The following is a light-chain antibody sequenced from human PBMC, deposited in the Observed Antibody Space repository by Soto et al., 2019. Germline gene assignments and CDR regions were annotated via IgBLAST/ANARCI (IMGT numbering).Light chain of an antibody. Sequence: QSALTQPASVSGSLGQSITLSCTGSGGDIGAYNYVSWYQQHPGKAPKLIVYGVTHRPSGVSSRFSASKSAYPASLTISALQAEDEADYYCSSFTTTYFYVFGPGTKLTVL. J-gene: IGLJ1*01. CDR2: GVT. CDR1: GGDIGAYNY. CDR3: SSFTTTYFYV. V-gene: IGLV2-14*01.